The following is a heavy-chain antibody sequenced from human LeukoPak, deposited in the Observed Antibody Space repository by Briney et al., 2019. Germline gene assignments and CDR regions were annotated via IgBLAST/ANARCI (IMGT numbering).Heavy chain of an antibody. V-gene: IGHV4-4*07. D-gene: IGHD2-8*02. J-gene: IGHJ4*02. Sequence: SQTLSLTCSVSGGSINNFYWTWIRQPAGKGLEWIGRIYVTGDTNYNPSLKSRVTLSVDSSKNQFSLKLSSVAAADTAVYYCARQPWSMGAYYFDYWGQGILVTVSS. CDR2: IYVTGDT. CDR3: ARQPWSMGAYYFDY. CDR1: GGSINNFY.